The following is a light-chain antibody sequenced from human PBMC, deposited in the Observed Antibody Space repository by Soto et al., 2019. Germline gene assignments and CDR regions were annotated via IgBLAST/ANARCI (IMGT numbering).Light chain of an antibody. Sequence: SSPTQPAPLSWAPWQAIPLSCTGTRRYVGAYNYVSWYQQHPGKAPKLMIFDVSNRPSGVSNRFSGSKSGNTASLTISGLQAEDEADYYCTSYTTSGNYVFGIGTKVTVL. J-gene: IGLJ1*01. CDR3: TSYTTSGNYV. V-gene: IGLV2-14*01. CDR2: DVS. CDR1: RRYVGAYNY.